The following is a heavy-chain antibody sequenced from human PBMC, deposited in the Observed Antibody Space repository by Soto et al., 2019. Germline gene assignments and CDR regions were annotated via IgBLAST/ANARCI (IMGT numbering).Heavy chain of an antibody. CDR1: GYTFSNYG. J-gene: IGHJ3*01. Sequence: QVHLVQSGGEVKKPGASVKISCQTSGYTFSNYGITWVRQATGQGLEWVGWVNGDSGNKNYAQNMEGRVTMTTDASTATADMELRNLRSDDTATYYCARGTGLNDGSDLWGQGTVVSVS. CDR3: ARGTGLNDGSDL. V-gene: IGHV1-18*01. CDR2: VNGDSGNK.